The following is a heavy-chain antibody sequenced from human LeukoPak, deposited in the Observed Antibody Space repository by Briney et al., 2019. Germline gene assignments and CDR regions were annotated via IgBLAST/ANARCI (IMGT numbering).Heavy chain of an antibody. CDR1: GYTLTELS. D-gene: IGHD1-26*01. CDR3: ATVCELRGGLDY. CDR2: FDPEDGET. V-gene: IGHV1-24*01. Sequence: ASVKVSCKVSGYTLTELSMHWVRQAPGKGLEWMGGFDPEDGETIYAQKFQGRVTMTEDTSTDTAYMELSSLRSEDTAVYYCATVCELRGGLDYWGQGTLVTVSS. J-gene: IGHJ4*02.